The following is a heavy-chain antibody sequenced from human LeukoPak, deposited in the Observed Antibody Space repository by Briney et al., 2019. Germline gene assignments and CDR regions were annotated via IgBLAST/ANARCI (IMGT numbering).Heavy chain of an antibody. Sequence: SETLSLTCAVYGGSFSGYYWSWIRQPPGKGLEWIGEINHSGSTNYNPSLKSRVTISVDTSKNQFSLKLSSVTAADTAVYYCARGLKGYSSGWYRKYYFDYWGQGTPVTVSS. V-gene: IGHV4-34*01. CDR3: ARGLKGYSSGWYRKYYFDY. D-gene: IGHD6-19*01. CDR2: INHSGST. CDR1: GGSFSGYY. J-gene: IGHJ4*02.